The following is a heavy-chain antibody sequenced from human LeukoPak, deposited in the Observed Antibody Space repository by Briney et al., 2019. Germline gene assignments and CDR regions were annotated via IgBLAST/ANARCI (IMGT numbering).Heavy chain of an antibody. V-gene: IGHV3-23*01. CDR3: HCRAGNQGS. D-gene: IGHD1-14*01. Sequence: PGGSLRLSCAASGFTFSSYAMSWVRQAPGKGLECVSAISGSGGTTYYADSVKGRFTISRDNSKNTLYLQMNSLRAEDTAVYYCHCRAGNQGSWGQGTLVTVSS. CDR2: ISGSGGTT. J-gene: IGHJ5*02. CDR1: GFTFSSYA.